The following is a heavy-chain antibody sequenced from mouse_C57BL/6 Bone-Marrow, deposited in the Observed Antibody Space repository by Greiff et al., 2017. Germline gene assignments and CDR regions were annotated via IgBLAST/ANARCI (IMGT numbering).Heavy chain of an antibody. CDR1: GFNIKDDY. J-gene: IGHJ2*01. CDR2: IDPENGDT. Sequence: VQLQQSGAELVRPGASVKLSCTASGFNIKDDYMHWVKQRPEQGLEWIGWIDPENGDTEYASKFQGKATITADTSSNTAYLQLSSLTSEDTAVYYCTTFITTVVAFDDWGQGTTLTVSS. CDR3: TTFITTVVAFDD. V-gene: IGHV14-4*01. D-gene: IGHD1-1*01.